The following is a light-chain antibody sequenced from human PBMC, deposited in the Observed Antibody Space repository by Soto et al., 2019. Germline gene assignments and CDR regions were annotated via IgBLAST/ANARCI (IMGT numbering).Light chain of an antibody. J-gene: IGKJ1*01. CDR3: QDYGTSAPWT. CDR2: RGS. Sequence: VLTQSPGTLSLSPGERATLSCRASQNIRGNELAWYQQKPGQAPRLLIYRGSSRATGIPDRFSGRGSGPDFTLTISRLEPEDFAVYYCQDYGTSAPWTFGQGTQVEIK. V-gene: IGKV3-20*01. CDR1: QNIRGNE.